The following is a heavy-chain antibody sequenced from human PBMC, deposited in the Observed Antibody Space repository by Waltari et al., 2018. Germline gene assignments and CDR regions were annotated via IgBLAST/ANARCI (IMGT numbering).Heavy chain of an antibody. Sequence: QVQLVQSGAEVKKPGASVKVSCKASGYTFTSYAMHWVRQAPGQRLEWMGWINAGNGNTKYSQKFQGRVTITRDTSASTAYMELSSLRSEDTAVYYCARGSYCSGGSCNRGDDYWGQGTLVTVSS. J-gene: IGHJ4*02. CDR3: ARGSYCSGGSCNRGDDY. CDR2: INAGNGNT. V-gene: IGHV1-3*01. CDR1: GYTFTSYA. D-gene: IGHD2-15*01.